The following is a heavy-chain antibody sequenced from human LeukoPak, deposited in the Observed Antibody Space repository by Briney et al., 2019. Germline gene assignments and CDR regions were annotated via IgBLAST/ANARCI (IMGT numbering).Heavy chain of an antibody. CDR1: GITFSDYY. CDR3: AIDGSYGSGTYPAY. J-gene: IGHJ4*02. V-gene: IGHV3-11*01. Sequence: PGGSLRLSCAASGITFSDYYMSWIRQAPGKGLEWVSYISTRGDSVDYADSVKGRFTTSRDNARNSLYLEMNSLRAEDTAVYYCAIDGSYGSGTYPAYWGQGTLVTVSS. D-gene: IGHD3-10*01. CDR2: ISTRGDSV.